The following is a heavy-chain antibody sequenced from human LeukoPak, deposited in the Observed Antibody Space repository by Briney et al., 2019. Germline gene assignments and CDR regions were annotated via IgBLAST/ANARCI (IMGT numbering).Heavy chain of an antibody. V-gene: IGHV4-34*01. CDR1: GGSFSGYY. CDR2: INHSGSN. CDR3: AGSQDYGGNSWDY. J-gene: IGHJ4*02. Sequence: SETLSLTCAVYGGSFSGYYWSWIRRPPGKGLEWIGEINHSGSNNYNPSLKSRVTISVDPSKNQFSLKLSSVTAADTAVYYCAGSQDYGGNSWDYWGQGTLVTVSS. D-gene: IGHD4-23*01.